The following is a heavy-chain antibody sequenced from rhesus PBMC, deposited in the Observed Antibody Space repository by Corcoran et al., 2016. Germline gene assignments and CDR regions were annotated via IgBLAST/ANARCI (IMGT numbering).Heavy chain of an antibody. Sequence: EVRLVESGGGLVQPCGPLRLPRAATGLPFSDYHIGWVRQAPGRGPWWGGCIRNEAKGGTAEYAAAVKGRCTISRDDSKSIASLQITSRKTEDTVVYDFVSRPDDWGQGVRVTFS. CDR3: VSRPDD. V-gene: IGHV3-116*02. D-gene: IGHD6-19*01. CDR1: GLPFSDYH. J-gene: IGHJ4*01. CDR2: IRNEAKGGTA.